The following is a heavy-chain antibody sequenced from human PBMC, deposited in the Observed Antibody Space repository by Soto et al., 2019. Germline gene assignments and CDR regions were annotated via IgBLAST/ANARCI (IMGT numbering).Heavy chain of an antibody. CDR3: ARGLMVRGVIIKPLGY. Sequence: ASVKVSCKASGYTFTSYAMHWVRQAPGQRLEWMGWINAGNGNTKYSQKFQGRVTITRDTSASTAYMELSSLRSEDTAVYYCARGLMVRGVIIKPLGYWGQGTLVTVSS. CDR1: GYTFTSYA. V-gene: IGHV1-3*01. D-gene: IGHD3-10*01. CDR2: INAGNGNT. J-gene: IGHJ4*02.